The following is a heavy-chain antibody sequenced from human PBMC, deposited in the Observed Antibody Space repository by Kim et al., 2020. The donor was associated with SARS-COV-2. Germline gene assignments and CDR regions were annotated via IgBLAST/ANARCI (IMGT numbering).Heavy chain of an antibody. Sequence: DPATRRFTISRDNATNSLYLQMNSLRDEETAVYYCARDRNAYGAALFDYWGQGTLVTVSS. V-gene: IGHV3-48*02. J-gene: IGHJ4*02. CDR3: ARDRNAYGAALFDY. D-gene: IGHD4-17*01.